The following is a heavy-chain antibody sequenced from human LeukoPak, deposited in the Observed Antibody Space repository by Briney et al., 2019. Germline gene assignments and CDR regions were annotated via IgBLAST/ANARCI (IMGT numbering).Heavy chain of an antibody. CDR2: ITASSNTI. V-gene: IGHV3-48*02. Sequence: GRSLRLSCAASGFTFSEYSLNWVRQAPGRGLEWVSHITASSNTIKYADSVRGRFTVSRDNAKNSLYLQMNGLRDEDTAVYYCAREIWPLTSTYFDLWGQGTQVTVSS. J-gene: IGHJ4*02. CDR1: GFTFSEYS. D-gene: IGHD2-21*02. CDR3: AREIWPLTSTYFDL.